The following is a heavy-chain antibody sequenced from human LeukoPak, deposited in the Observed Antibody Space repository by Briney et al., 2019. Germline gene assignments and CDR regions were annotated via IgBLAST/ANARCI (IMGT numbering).Heavy chain of an antibody. CDR1: GFNFSSYS. V-gene: IGHV3-21*04. CDR3: ATDYYDSSGYYSGYFDY. J-gene: IGHJ4*02. Sequence: AGGSLRLSCAGSGFNFSSYSMSWVRQAPWKGLEFVSSISSSSSFIYYADSVKGRFTISRDNSKNTLYLQMNSLRSEDTAVYYCATDYYDSSGYYSGYFDYWGQGTLVTVSS. CDR2: ISSSSSFI. D-gene: IGHD3-22*01.